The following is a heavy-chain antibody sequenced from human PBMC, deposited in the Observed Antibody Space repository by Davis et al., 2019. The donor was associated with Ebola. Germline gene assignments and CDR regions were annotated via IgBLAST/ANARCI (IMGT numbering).Heavy chain of an antibody. J-gene: IGHJ4*02. V-gene: IGHV3-33*06. Sequence: GESLKISCAASGFTFSSYGMHWVRQAPGKGLEWVAVIWYDGSNNYYADSVKGRFTISRDNSKNTLSLQMNSLRAEDTAVYYCAKDRGSSWPYFDYWGQGTLVTVSS. D-gene: IGHD6-13*01. CDR2: IWYDGSNN. CDR3: AKDRGSSWPYFDY. CDR1: GFTFSSYG.